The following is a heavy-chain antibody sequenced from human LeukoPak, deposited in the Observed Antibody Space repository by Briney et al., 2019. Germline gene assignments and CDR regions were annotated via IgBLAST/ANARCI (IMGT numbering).Heavy chain of an antibody. CDR3: ARGPLDSGYTYFDY. D-gene: IGHD5-12*01. Sequence: SETLSLTCTVSVGSISSFYWSWIRRPPGKGLEWIGYIYYSGETNYNPSLKSRVTISVDTSRNQFSLKLSSVSAADTAVYYCARGPLDSGYTYFDYWGQGTLVSVAS. CDR1: VGSISSFY. V-gene: IGHV4-59*01. J-gene: IGHJ4*02. CDR2: IYYSGET.